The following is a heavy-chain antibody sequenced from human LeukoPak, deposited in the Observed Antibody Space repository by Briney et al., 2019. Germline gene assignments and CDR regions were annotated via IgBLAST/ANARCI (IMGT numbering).Heavy chain of an antibody. V-gene: IGHV3-48*03. CDR2: ISASGSNI. CDR3: ARDSDRYGGNRLQVDY. Sequence: PGGSLRLSCAASGFPFSSYEVNWVRQAPGKGLEWVSYISASGSNIYVADSVKGRFTISRDNAKNLLFLQMSSLRAEDTAVYYCARDSDRYGGNRLQVDYWGQGTLVTVSS. CDR1: GFPFSSYE. D-gene: IGHD4-23*01. J-gene: IGHJ4*02.